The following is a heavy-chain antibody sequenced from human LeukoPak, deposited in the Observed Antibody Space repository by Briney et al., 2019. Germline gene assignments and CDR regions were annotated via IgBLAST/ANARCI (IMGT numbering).Heavy chain of an antibody. CDR1: GYTFTCYY. D-gene: IGHD5-24*01. V-gene: IGHV1-2*02. Sequence: ASVKVSCKASGYTFTCYYMHWVRQAPGQGREWMGWINPNSGGTNYAQKFQGRVTMTSDTSISTAYMELSRLRSDDTAVYYCARDRWLQLYYFDYWGQGTLVTVSS. CDR3: ARDRWLQLYYFDY. J-gene: IGHJ4*02. CDR2: INPNSGGT.